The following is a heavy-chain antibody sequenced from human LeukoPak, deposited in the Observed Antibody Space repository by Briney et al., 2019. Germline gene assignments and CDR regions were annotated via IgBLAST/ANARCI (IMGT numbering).Heavy chain of an antibody. CDR3: ARDYGSRGCFSA. Sequence: ASVKVSCKASGYTFTGYFLHWVRQAPGHGLEWMGWINPSSGGTNYAQNFQGRVTMTRDTSISTAYMELSRLRSDDTAVFYCARDYGSRGCFSAWGQGTLVTVSS. CDR1: GYTFTGYF. D-gene: IGHD3-22*01. CDR2: INPSSGGT. V-gene: IGHV1-2*02. J-gene: IGHJ5*02.